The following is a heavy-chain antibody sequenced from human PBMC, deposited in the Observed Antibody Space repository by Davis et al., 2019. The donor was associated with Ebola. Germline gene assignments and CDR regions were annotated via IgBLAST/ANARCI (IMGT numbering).Heavy chain of an antibody. Sequence: GGSLRLSCAASGFPFSSYSMNWVRQAPGKGLEWVALIGYDGSRQYYADSVKGRFTVSRDNSRNILYLQMNSLRAEDTAVYYCARDTWYSGDDNGGDWGQGTLVTVSS. J-gene: IGHJ4*02. CDR3: ARDTWYSGDDNGGD. D-gene: IGHD1-26*01. CDR2: IGYDGSRQ. V-gene: IGHV3-33*08. CDR1: GFPFSSYS.